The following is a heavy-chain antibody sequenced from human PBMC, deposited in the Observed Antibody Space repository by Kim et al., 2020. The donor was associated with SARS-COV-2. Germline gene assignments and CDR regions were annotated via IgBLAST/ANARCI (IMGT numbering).Heavy chain of an antibody. Sequence: GGSLRLSCAASGFTFSRYAMSWVRQAPGKGPEWIAAVNNGGNAYYANSAKGRFTVSRDSNRNTLDLQMNSLTAEDTALYFCAKDHPSSGWPTFDSWGQG. V-gene: IGHV3-23*01. D-gene: IGHD6-19*01. CDR1: GFTFSRYA. J-gene: IGHJ4*02. CDR3: AKDHPSSGWPTFDS. CDR2: VNNGGNA.